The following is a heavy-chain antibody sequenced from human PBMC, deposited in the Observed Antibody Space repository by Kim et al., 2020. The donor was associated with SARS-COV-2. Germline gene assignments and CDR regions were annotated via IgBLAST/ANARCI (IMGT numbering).Heavy chain of an antibody. Sequence: GGSLRLSCAASGFTVSSNYMSWVRQAPGKGLEWVSVIYSGGSTYYADSVKGRFTISRDNSKNTLYLQMNSLRAEDTAVYYCLVRGVPYYYGMDVWGQGTTVTVSS. J-gene: IGHJ6*02. D-gene: IGHD3-10*01. CDR1: GFTVSSNY. CDR2: IYSGGST. V-gene: IGHV3-53*01. CDR3: LVRGVPYYYGMDV.